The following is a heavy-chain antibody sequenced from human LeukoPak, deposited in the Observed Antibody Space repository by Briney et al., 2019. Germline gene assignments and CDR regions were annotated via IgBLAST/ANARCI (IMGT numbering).Heavy chain of an antibody. V-gene: IGHV1-46*01. Sequence: ASVKVSCKASGYTFTSHYMHWVRQAPGQGLEWMGIINPSGGSTSYAQKFQGRVTMTRDTSTSTVYMELSSLRSEDTAVYYCAGEAESAYFDYWGQGTLVTVSS. J-gene: IGHJ4*02. CDR3: AGEAESAYFDY. CDR2: INPSGGST. CDR1: GYTFTSHY.